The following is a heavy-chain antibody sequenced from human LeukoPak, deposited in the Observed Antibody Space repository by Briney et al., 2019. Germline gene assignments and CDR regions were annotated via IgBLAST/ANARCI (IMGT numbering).Heavy chain of an antibody. CDR3: ARYRFVVGATDSFDI. J-gene: IGHJ3*02. Sequence: PGGSLRLSCAASGFTVSSYSMNWVRQAPGKGLEWVSSITTSSSYIYYADSVKGRFTISRDNAKNSLYLHMNSLRAEDTAVYYCARYRFVVGATDSFDIWGQGTMVTVSS. D-gene: IGHD1-26*01. CDR1: GFTVSSYS. CDR2: ITTSSSYI. V-gene: IGHV3-21*01.